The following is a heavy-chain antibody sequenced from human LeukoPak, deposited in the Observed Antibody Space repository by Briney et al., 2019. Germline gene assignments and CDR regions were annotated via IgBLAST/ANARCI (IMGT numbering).Heavy chain of an antibody. D-gene: IGHD3-22*01. CDR3: VKRDHSDSSGFAPLFRH. CDR2: ISGSGVST. Sequence: PGRSLRLSCAASGFSFSSYAMHWVRQAPGKGLEWVSGISGSGVSTYYADSVMGRVTISRDNSRDTLHMQMNNLRAEDTAVYYCVKRDHSDSSGFAPLFRHWGQGTLVTVSS. J-gene: IGHJ4*02. V-gene: IGHV3-23*01. CDR1: GFSFSSYA.